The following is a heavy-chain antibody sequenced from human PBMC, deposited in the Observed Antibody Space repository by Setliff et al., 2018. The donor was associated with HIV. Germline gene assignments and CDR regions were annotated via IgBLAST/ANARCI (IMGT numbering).Heavy chain of an antibody. Sequence: SVKVSCKASGGTFSSYAISWVRQAPGQGLEWMGGIIPIASVPNYSQKFQDRLTITADESTTTVYMELSSLRSEDTALYFCARDLNDRWLQQYWYFDLWGRGTLVTVSS. J-gene: IGHJ2*01. D-gene: IGHD5-12*01. V-gene: IGHV1-69*10. CDR1: GGTFSSYA. CDR3: ARDLNDRWLQQYWYFDL. CDR2: IIPIASVP.